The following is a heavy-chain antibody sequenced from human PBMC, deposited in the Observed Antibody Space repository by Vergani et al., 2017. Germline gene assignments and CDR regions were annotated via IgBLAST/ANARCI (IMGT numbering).Heavy chain of an antibody. J-gene: IGHJ4*02. CDR1: GDSISTSSYA. CDR2: VFYGGRT. D-gene: IGHD2-21*01. Sequence: QMQLQESGPGLVKPSETLSLSCTVSGDSISTSSYAWGWIRQPPGKTLEWIGTVFYGGRTSYNPSLKSRVTLSLDTSKKQISLHLTSVTAADTAVYYCARHISVVRPSSMTAFDYWGQGTRVIVSS. V-gene: IGHV4-39*01. CDR3: ARHISVVRPSSMTAFDY.